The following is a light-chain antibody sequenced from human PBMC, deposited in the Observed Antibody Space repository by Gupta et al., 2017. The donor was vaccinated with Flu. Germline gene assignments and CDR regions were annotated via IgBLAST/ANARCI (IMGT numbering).Light chain of an antibody. CDR2: KDT. V-gene: IGLV3-1*01. J-gene: IGLJ1*01. Sequence: SYELTQPPSVSVSPGQTASITCSGDNLGDKYACWYQQKPGQSPVLVIYKDTKRPSGIPERFSGSNSGNTATLTISGTQAMDEADYYCQAWDRTTGVFGTGTKVTVL. CDR3: QAWDRTTGV. CDR1: NLGDKY.